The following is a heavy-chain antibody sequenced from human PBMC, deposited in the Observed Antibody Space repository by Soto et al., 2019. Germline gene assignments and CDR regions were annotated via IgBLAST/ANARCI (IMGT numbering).Heavy chain of an antibody. CDR1: GGSISSGDYY. CDR3: AREHCSGGSCYLDY. D-gene: IGHD2-15*01. J-gene: IGHJ4*02. V-gene: IGHV4-30-4*01. Sequence: SETLSLTCTVSGGSISSGDYYWSWIRQPPGKGLEWIGYIYYSGSTYYNPSLKSRVTISVDTSKNQFSLKLSSVTAADTAVYYCAREHCSGGSCYLDYWGQGTLVTSPQ. CDR2: IYYSGST.